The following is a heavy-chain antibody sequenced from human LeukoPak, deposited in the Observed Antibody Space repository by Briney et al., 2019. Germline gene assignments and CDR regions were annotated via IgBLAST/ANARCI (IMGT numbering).Heavy chain of an antibody. D-gene: IGHD3-10*01. J-gene: IGHJ6*02. Sequence: SVKVSCKASGGTFSSYAISWVRQAPGQGLEWMGGIIPIFGTANYAQKFQGRVTITADESTSTAYMELSSLRPEDTAVYYCAREMSYASGSMRGVDVWGQGTTVTVSS. CDR3: AREMSYASGSMRGVDV. V-gene: IGHV1-69*13. CDR1: GGTFSSYA. CDR2: IIPIFGTA.